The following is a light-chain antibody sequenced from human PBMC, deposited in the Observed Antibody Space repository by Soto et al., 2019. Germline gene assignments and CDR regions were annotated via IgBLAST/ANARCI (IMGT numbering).Light chain of an antibody. CDR1: QSLPQSDENTY. CDR2: AVS. CDR3: MQSVQLPRT. V-gene: IGKV2D-29*01. Sequence: IVMTQTPLSLSVTPGQPASISCKSSQSLPQSDENTYLYWYLQKPGQPPQLLIYAVSNRVSGVPDRFSCSWSGTDFTLNISRVEAEDVGVYYCMQSVQLPRTFGQGTKVEIK. J-gene: IGKJ1*01.